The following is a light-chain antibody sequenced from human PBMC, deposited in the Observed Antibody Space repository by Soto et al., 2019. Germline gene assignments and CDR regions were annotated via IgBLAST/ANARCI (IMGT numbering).Light chain of an antibody. J-gene: IGLJ2*01. V-gene: IGLV7-46*01. CDR3: CLAHGSVVV. Sequence: QAVVTQESSLTVSPGGTVTVTCGSSTGAVTSGPWPYWFQQRPGQAPRTLIYDTNLKHSWTPGRFSGSLLGGKAALTLSGAQPEDEADYYCCLAHGSVVVFGGGTKHTVL. CDR1: TGAVTSGPW. CDR2: DTN.